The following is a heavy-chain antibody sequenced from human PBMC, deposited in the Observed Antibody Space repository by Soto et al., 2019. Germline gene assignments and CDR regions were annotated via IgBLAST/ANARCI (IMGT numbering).Heavy chain of an antibody. J-gene: IGHJ3*02. CDR2: IYYSGST. Sequence: SETLSLTCTVSGDSISNYYWSWIRLPPGKGLEWIGYIYYSGSTSYNPSLQSRVTISVDTSKNQFSLKLTSVTAADTAMYYCAGQKAFFDAFDMWGRGTLVTVSS. CDR1: GDSISNYY. CDR3: AGQKAFFDAFDM. V-gene: IGHV4-59*01.